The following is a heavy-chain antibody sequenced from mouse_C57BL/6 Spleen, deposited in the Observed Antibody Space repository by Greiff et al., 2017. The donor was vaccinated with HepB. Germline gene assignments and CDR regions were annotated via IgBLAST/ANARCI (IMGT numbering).Heavy chain of an antibody. V-gene: IGHV5-4*01. J-gene: IGHJ4*01. Sequence: DVKLVESGGGLVKPGGSLKLSCAASGFTFSSYAMSWVRQTPEKRLEWVATISDGGSYTYYPDNVKGRFTISRDNAKNNLYLQMSHLKSEDTAMYYCARDWATVVATDYAMDYWGQGTSVTVSS. CDR2: ISDGGSYT. CDR3: ARDWATVVATDYAMDY. CDR1: GFTFSSYA. D-gene: IGHD1-1*01.